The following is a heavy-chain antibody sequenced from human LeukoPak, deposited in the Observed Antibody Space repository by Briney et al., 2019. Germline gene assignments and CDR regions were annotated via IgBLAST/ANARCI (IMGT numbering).Heavy chain of an antibody. Sequence: SXAAXGFTFSSYSMNWVRQAPGKGLEWVSSISSSSSYIYYADSVKGRFTISRDNAKNSLYLQMNSQRAEDTAVYYXXRXXXXXYWGQGTLVTVSS. CDR3: XRXXXXXY. CDR1: GFTFSSYS. J-gene: IGHJ4*02. CDR2: ISSSSSYI. V-gene: IGHV3-21*01.